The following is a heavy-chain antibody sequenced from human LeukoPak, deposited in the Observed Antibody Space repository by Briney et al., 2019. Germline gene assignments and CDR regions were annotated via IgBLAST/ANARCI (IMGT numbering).Heavy chain of an antibody. CDR3: AKDRLSGAAATFDY. V-gene: IGHV3-23*03. J-gene: IGHJ4*02. CDR1: GFTFSSYS. D-gene: IGHD1-26*01. CDR2: IYSGGST. Sequence: GGSLRLSCAASGFTFSSYSMNWVGQAPGKGLEWVSVIYSGGSTYYADSVKGRFTISRDNSKNTLYLQMNSLRAEATAVYYCAKDRLSGAAATFDYWGQGTLVTVSS.